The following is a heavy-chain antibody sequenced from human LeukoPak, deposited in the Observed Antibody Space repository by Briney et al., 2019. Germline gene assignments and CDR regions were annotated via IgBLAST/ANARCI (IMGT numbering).Heavy chain of an antibody. CDR2: VFNDGMT. D-gene: IGHD6-6*01. J-gene: IGHJ4*02. V-gene: IGHV4-34*12. CDR3: ARHGHRLEYRSPGVDS. CDR1: GGSFSGYY. Sequence: PSEALSLTCAVYGGSFSGYYWSWIRQPPGKGLEWIGSVFNDGMTYYNPSLTGRVAISLNTSKNQFSLIVTSVTAADTALYYCARHGHRLEYRSPGVDSWGQGTLVIVFS.